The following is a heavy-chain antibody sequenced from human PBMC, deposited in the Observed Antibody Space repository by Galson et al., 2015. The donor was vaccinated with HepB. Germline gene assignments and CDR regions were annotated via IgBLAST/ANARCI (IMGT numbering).Heavy chain of an antibody. CDR3: VNSLGAPRDI. Sequence: SLRLSCAVSGFTFSNYWMNWVRQAPGKGLEWVANINEDGSDKNYVDSVKGRFSIPRDNANKSLFLQMTSLRPEDTAVYYCVNSLGAPRDIWGQGTRVTVSS. CDR2: INEDGSDK. D-gene: IGHD2-21*01. V-gene: IGHV3-7*02. CDR1: GFTFSNYW. J-gene: IGHJ3*02.